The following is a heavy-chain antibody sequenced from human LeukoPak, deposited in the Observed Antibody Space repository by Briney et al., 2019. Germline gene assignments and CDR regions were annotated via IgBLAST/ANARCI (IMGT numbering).Heavy chain of an antibody. D-gene: IGHD1-1*01. V-gene: IGHV1-18*01. CDR2: ISAYNGNT. CDR3: ARDDLERTDAFDI. CDR1: RYTFTSYG. J-gene: IGHJ3*02. Sequence: ASVKVSCKAARYTFTSYGISWVRQAPGQGLEWTGWISAYNGNTNYAQKLQGRVTMTTDTSTSTAYMELRSLRSDDTAVYYCARDDLERTDAFDIWGEGTMVTVSS.